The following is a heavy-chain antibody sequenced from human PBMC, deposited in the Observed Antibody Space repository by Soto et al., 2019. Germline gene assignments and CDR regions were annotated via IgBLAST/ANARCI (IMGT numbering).Heavy chain of an antibody. V-gene: IGHV3-23*01. Sequence: GGSLRLSCAASGFTFSSYAMSWVRQAPGKGLEWVSAISGSGGSTYYADSVKGRFTISRDNSKNTLYLQMNSLRAEDTAVYYCAKAPLPLRYFDWFLGNLDPWGQGTLVTVSS. CDR2: ISGSGGST. J-gene: IGHJ5*02. D-gene: IGHD3-9*01. CDR1: GFTFSSYA. CDR3: AKAPLPLRYFDWFLGNLDP.